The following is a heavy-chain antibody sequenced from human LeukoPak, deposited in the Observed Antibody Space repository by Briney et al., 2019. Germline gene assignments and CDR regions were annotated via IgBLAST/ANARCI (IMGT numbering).Heavy chain of an antibody. D-gene: IGHD2-15*01. J-gene: IGHJ4*02. CDR1: GFTFSGSA. CDR3: IRGYCSGGSCYLHY. Sequence: GGSLRLSCAASGFTFSGSAMHWVRQASGKGLEWVGRIRSKANSYATAYVASVKGRFTISRDDSKNTAYLQMNSLRTEDTAVYYCIRGYCSGGSCYLHYWGQGTLVTVSS. CDR2: IRSKANSYAT. V-gene: IGHV3-73*01.